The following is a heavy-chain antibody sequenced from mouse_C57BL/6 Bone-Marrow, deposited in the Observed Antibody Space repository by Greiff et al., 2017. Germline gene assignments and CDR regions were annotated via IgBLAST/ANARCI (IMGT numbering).Heavy chain of an antibody. CDR2: IYPGSGST. CDR3: ARGIYYGNLRGFAY. Sequence: QVQLQQPGAELVKPGASVKMSCKASGYTFTSYWITWVKQRPGQGLEWIGDIYPGSGSTNYNEKFKSKATLTVDTSSSTAYMQLSSLTSEDSAVYYCARGIYYGNLRGFAYWGQGTLVTVSA. CDR1: GYTFTSYW. J-gene: IGHJ3*01. D-gene: IGHD2-1*01. V-gene: IGHV1-55*01.